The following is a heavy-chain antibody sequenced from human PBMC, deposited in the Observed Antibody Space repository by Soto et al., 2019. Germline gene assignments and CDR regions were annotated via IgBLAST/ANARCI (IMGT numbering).Heavy chain of an antibody. Sequence: QIQLVQSGAEVKPPGASVKVSCKASGYTFSHHGFSWVRQAPGQVLEWMGWISAFTGATDYAQNFQGRLTMTTDTSTSTAYMELRSLRSDDTAVYYCAKDRPRLTQQFHEVSWGQGTLVTVSS. CDR1: GYTFSHHG. J-gene: IGHJ5*02. D-gene: IGHD6-13*01. CDR2: ISAFTGAT. CDR3: AKDRPRLTQQFHEVS. V-gene: IGHV1-18*01.